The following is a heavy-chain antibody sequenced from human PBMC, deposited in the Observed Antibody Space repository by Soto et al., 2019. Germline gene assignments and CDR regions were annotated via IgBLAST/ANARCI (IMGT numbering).Heavy chain of an antibody. CDR1: GGSISSSSYY. V-gene: IGHV4-39*01. J-gene: IGHJ4*02. CDR3: ARQYGSGSYWFDY. CDR2: IYYSGST. D-gene: IGHD3-10*01. Sequence: PSETLSLTCTVSGGSISSSSYYWGWIRQPPGKGLEWIGSIYYSGSTYYNPSLKSRVTISVDTPKNQFSLKLSSVTATDTAVYYCARQYGSGSYWFDYWGQGTLVTVSS.